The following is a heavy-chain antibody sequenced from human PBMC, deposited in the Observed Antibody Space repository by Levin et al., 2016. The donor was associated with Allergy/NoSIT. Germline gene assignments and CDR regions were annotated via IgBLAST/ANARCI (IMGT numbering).Heavy chain of an antibody. CDR2: ISWNSGSI. J-gene: IGHJ6*02. V-gene: IGHV3-9*01. Sequence: SLKISCAASGFTFDDYAMHWVRQAPGKGLEWVSGISWNSGSIGYADSVKGRFTISRDNAKNSLYLQMNSLRAEDTALYYCAKDRGGMDVWGQGTTVTVSS. CDR1: GFTFDDYA. CDR3: AKDRGGMDV.